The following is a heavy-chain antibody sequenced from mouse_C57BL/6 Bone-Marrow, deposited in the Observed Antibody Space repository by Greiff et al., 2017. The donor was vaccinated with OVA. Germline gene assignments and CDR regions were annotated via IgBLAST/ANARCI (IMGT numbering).Heavy chain of an antibody. CDR3: ARGGWDWYCDV. J-gene: IGHJ1*03. CDR2: IIYDGSST. CDR1: GFTFSDYY. D-gene: IGHD3-2*02. Sequence: EVKLVESEGGLVQPGSSMKLSCTASGFTFSDYYMAWVRQVPEKGLEWVANIIYDGSSTYYLDSLKSRFIISRDNAKNILYLQMSSLKSEDTTTYYCARGGWDWYCDVWGTGTTVTVSS. V-gene: IGHV5-16*01.